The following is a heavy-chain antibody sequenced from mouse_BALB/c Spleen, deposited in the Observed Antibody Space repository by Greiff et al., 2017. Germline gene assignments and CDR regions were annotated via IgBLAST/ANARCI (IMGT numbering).Heavy chain of an antibody. D-gene: IGHD2-4*01. Sequence: VMLVESGPGLVAPSQSLSITCTVSGFSLTSYDISWIRQPPGKGLEWLGVIWTGGGTNYNSAFMSRLSISKENSKSQVFLKMNSLQTDDTAIYYCVRDGDYDGSWFAYWGQGTLVTVSA. CDR2: IWTGGGT. V-gene: IGHV2-9-2*01. CDR1: GFSLTSYD. CDR3: VRDGDYDGSWFAY. J-gene: IGHJ3*01.